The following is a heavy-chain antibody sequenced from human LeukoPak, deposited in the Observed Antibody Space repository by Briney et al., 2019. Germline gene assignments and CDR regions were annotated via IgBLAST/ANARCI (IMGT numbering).Heavy chain of an antibody. J-gene: IGHJ6*02. CDR3: ARHKDHYYGSGSYYNHYGLDV. V-gene: IGHV4-59*08. Sequence: SETLPLTCTVSGGSIGSYYWSWIRQPPGKGLEWIGYIHYSGSTNYSPSLKSRVTLSLDTSKNQFSLKVTSVTAADTAVYYCARHKDHYYGSGSYYNHYGLDVWGQGTTVTVSS. D-gene: IGHD3-10*01. CDR2: IHYSGST. CDR1: GGSIGSYY.